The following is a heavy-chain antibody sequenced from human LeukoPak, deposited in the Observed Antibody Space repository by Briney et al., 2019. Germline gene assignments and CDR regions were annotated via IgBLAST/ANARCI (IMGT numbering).Heavy chain of an antibody. CDR1: GGTFSSYA. CDR3: ASPGPGRNYYDSSGYLGFDY. V-gene: IGHV1-69*13. CDR2: IIPIFGTA. D-gene: IGHD3-22*01. J-gene: IGHJ4*02. Sequence: SVKVSCKASGGTFSSYAISWVRQAPGQGLEWMGGIIPIFGTANYAQKFQGRVTITADESTSTAYMELSSLRSEDTAVYYCASPGPGRNYYDSSGYLGFDYWGQGTLVTVSS.